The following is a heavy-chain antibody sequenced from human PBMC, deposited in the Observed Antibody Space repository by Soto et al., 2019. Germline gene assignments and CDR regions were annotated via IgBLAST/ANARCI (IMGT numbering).Heavy chain of an antibody. CDR3: ARGGSVDAFDV. Sequence: VQLVESGGGLVQPGGSLRLSCAASGLSVSSKSMSWVRQPPGKGLEWVSVIYSGGNTYYSDSVKGRFTISRYNSKNTLYLQMNSLRAEDTAVYYCARGGSVDAFDVWGQGTMVTVSS. V-gene: IGHV3-66*01. CDR1: GLSVSSKS. CDR2: IYSGGNT. J-gene: IGHJ3*01. D-gene: IGHD6-19*01.